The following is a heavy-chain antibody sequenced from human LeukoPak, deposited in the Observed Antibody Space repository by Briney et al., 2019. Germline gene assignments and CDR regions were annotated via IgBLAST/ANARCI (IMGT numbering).Heavy chain of an antibody. V-gene: IGHV4-31*03. J-gene: IGHJ5*02. CDR2: IYYSGST. CDR3: ARDGDYGGNSAWFDP. CDR1: GGSISSGGYY. D-gene: IGHD4-23*01. Sequence: SETLSLTCTVSGGSISSGGYYWSWIRQHPGKGLEWIGYIYYSGSTYYNPSLKSRVTISVDTSKNQFSLKLSSVTAADTAVYYCARDGDYGGNSAWFDPWGQGTLVTVSS.